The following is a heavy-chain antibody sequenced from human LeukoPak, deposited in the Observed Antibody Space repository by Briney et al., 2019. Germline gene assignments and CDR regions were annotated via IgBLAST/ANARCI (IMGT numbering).Heavy chain of an antibody. CDR3: ARIARGSNWFDP. CDR1: GFSLTSSGMC. Sequence: ESGPALVHPTPTLTLTFTFSGFSLTSSGMCVSWIRQPPGKALEWLALIDWDDDEYYSTSLRTRLTISKDTSKNQVVLTMTNMDPVDTATYYCARIARGSNWFDPWGQGTLVTVSS. J-gene: IGHJ5*02. CDR2: IDWDDDE. V-gene: IGHV2-70*01. D-gene: IGHD6-6*01.